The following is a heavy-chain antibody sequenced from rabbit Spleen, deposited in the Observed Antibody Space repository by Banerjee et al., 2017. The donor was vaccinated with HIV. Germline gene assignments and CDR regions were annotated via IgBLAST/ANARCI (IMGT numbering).Heavy chain of an antibody. CDR1: GFSFSSNYW. J-gene: IGHJ4*01. V-gene: IGHV1S40*01. CDR3: ARDLRVTTNL. Sequence: QSLEESGGDLVKPGASLTLTCTASGFSFSSNYWMYWARQAPGKGLEWIGAIYAGSSGSTYYASWAKGRFTISKTSSTTVTLQMTSLTAADTATYFCARDLRVTTNLWCPGTLVTVS. CDR2: IYAGSSGST.